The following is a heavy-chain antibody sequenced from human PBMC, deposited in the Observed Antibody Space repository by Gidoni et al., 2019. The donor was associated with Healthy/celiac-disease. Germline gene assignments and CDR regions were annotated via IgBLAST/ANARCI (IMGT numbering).Heavy chain of an antibody. Sequence: QVQLVESGGGVVQPGRSLRLSCAASGFTFSSYGLHWVRQAPGKGLEWVAVIWYDGSNKYYADSVKGRFTFSRDNSKNTLYLQMNSLRAEDTAVYYCARDSINWNYAGPYYGMDVWGQGTTVTVSS. J-gene: IGHJ6*02. CDR3: ARDSINWNYAGPYYGMDV. D-gene: IGHD1-7*01. CDR2: IWYDGSNK. V-gene: IGHV3-33*01. CDR1: GFTFSSYG.